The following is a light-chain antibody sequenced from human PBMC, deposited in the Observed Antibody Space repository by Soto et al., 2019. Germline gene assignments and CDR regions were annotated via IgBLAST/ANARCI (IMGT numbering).Light chain of an antibody. J-gene: IGKJ3*01. CDR2: KAS. V-gene: IGKV1-5*03. Sequence: DIQMTQSPATLSASVGDRVTITCRASQNIDSALAWYQKKPGTAPKPLIYKASTLASGVPSRFSGSGSGTQFTLTFSSLQPDDVASYYCQQYSTSFFTFGPGTSVDLK. CDR3: QQYSTSFFT. CDR1: QNIDSA.